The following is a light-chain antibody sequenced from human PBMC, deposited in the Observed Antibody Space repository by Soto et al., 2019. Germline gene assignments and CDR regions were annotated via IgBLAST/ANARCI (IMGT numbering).Light chain of an antibody. V-gene: IGLV2-8*01. Sequence: QSVLTQPPSASGSPGQSVTISCTGTSSDVGAYNYVSWYQQHPRKAPKLMMYEVTKRPSGVPDRFSGSKSGNTASLTVSKLQAEDEADYYCSSSAGSNNLGVFGGGTQLTVL. J-gene: IGLJ3*02. CDR2: EVT. CDR1: SSDVGAYNY. CDR3: SSSAGSNNLGV.